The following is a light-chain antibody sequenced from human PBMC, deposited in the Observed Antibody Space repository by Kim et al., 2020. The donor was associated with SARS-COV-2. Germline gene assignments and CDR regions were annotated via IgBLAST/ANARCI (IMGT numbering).Light chain of an antibody. CDR1: QRIGIY. J-gene: IGKJ2*01. V-gene: IGKV1-39*01. Sequence: DIRMTQSPLSLSASVGDTVTIKCRAGQRIGIYLSWYQQTPGKAPKLLIFGASNLQKGVPSRFSGSGSETDFTLTISRLQPENFATYYYLQSLKTPHTFGEGTKLE. CDR3: LQSLKTPHT. CDR2: GAS.